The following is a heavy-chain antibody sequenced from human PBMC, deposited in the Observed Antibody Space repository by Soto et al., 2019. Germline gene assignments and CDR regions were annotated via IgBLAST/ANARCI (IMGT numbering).Heavy chain of an antibody. CDR3: AKSQLSWNYVGGHDY. D-gene: IGHD1-7*01. V-gene: IGHV3-30*18. Sequence: QVQLVESGGGVVQPGTSLRLSCAASGFTFRSYGMHWVRQAPGKGLEWVALISYDGNHEYYADSVKGRFTISRDNSKNTLYLQMNSLKTEDTAVYDCAKSQLSWNYVGGHDYWGQGTLVTVSS. CDR1: GFTFRSYG. J-gene: IGHJ4*02. CDR2: ISYDGNHE.